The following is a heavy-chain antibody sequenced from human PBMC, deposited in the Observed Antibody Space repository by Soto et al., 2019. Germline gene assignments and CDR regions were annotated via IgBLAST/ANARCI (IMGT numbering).Heavy chain of an antibody. Sequence: QITLKESGPTLVKPTQTLTLTCTFTGFSLSTSGVGVGWIRQPPGKALEWLALIYWNDDKRYSPSLKSGLTLTKDTSKNQVVLTMTNMDPVDTATYYCAHRRKWEEYSGYEFKDWFDPWGQGTLVTVSS. D-gene: IGHD5-12*01. J-gene: IGHJ5*02. CDR2: IYWNDDK. V-gene: IGHV2-5*01. CDR3: AHRRKWEEYSGYEFKDWFDP. CDR1: GFSLSTSGVG.